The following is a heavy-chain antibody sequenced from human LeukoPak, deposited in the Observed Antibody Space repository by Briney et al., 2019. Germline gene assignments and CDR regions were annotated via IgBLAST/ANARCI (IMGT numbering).Heavy chain of an antibody. CDR2: IYTSGST. V-gene: IGHV4-61*02. D-gene: IGHD6-13*01. J-gene: IGHJ4*02. CDR1: GGSISSGSYY. Sequence: SETLSLTCTVSGGSISSGSYYWSWIRQPAGKGLEWIGRIYTSGSTNYNPSLKSRVTISVDTSKNQFSLKLSSVTAADTAVYYCACSWYGTPLDYWGQGTLVTVSS. CDR3: ACSWYGTPLDY.